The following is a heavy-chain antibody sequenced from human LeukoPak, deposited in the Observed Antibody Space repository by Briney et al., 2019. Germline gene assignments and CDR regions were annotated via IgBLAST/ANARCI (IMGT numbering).Heavy chain of an antibody. J-gene: IGHJ6*03. CDR2: IIPFIDTA. D-gene: IGHD1-7*01. V-gene: IGHV1-69*13. Sequence: SVKVSCKASGGTFSNYAISWVRQAPGQGLEWMGGIIPFIDTANYAQKLQGRVTIAADESTSTAYMELSSLRSEDTAVYYCGRTRFSNIGVELRDYYYYYMDVWGKGTTVTVSS. CDR3: GRTRFSNIGVELRDYYYYYMDV. CDR1: GGTFSNYA.